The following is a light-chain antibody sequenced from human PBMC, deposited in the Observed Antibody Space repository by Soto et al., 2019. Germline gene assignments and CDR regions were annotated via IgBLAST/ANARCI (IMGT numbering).Light chain of an antibody. Sequence: YELTQPPSVSVAPGQTARITCGGNDIARKTVHWYQQKPGQAPVLVVYDDDERPSGIPERFSGSNSGNTATLTISRVEAGDEADYYCQVWDISSDHHVFGTGTKVTVL. CDR2: DDD. CDR3: QVWDISSDHHV. V-gene: IGLV3-21*02. J-gene: IGLJ1*01. CDR1: DIARKT.